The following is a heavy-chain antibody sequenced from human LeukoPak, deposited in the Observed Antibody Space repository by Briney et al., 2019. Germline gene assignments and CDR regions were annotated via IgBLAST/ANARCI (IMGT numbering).Heavy chain of an antibody. J-gene: IGHJ3*02. CDR1: GYTFTSYD. CDR2: MNPNSGNT. CDR3: ARDAEYLLHDYGDYGSAFDI. Sequence: GASVKVSCKASGYTFTSYDINWVRQATGQGLEWMGWMNPNSGNTGYAQKFQGRVTMTRNTSISTAYMELSSLRSEDTAVYYCARDAEYLLHDYGDYGSAFDIWGQGTMVTVSS. D-gene: IGHD4-17*01. V-gene: IGHV1-8*01.